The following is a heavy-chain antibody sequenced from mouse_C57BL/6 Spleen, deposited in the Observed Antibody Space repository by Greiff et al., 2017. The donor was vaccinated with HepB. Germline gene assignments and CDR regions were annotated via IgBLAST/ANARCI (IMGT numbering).Heavy chain of an antibody. CDR3: TRRGGVLDY. CDR1: GYTFTDYE. V-gene: IGHV1-15*01. J-gene: IGHJ2*01. Sequence: VQLQQSGAELVRPGASVTLSCKASGYTFTDYEMHWVKQTPVHGLEWIGAIDPETGGTAYNQKFKGKAILTADKSSSTAYMELRSLTSEDSAVYYCTRRGGVLDYWGQGTTLTVSS. CDR2: IDPETGGT.